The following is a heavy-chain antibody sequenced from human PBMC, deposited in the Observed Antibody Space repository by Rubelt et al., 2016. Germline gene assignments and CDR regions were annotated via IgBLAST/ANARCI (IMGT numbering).Heavy chain of an antibody. CDR3: AKDHSRDGPGA. D-gene: IGHD5-24*01. CDR2: ISGSGGVT. V-gene: IGHV3-23*01. J-gene: IGHJ5*02. CDR1: GFTFSSYG. Sequence: EFGGGVVQPGRSLRLSCAASGFTFSSYGMHWVRQAPGEGLELVSSISGSGGVTYYADSVKGRFTISRDNSKNTLHLQMDSLRGEDTATYYCAKDHSRDGPGAWGQGTLVTVSS.